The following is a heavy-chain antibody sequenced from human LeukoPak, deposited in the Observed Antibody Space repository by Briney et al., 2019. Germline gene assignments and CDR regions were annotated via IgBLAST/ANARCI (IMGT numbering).Heavy chain of an antibody. CDR3: ARGEVEWELLGFDY. CDR1: GGTFSSYA. Sequence: GSSVKVSCKASGGTFSSYAISWVRQAPGQGLEWMGRIIPILGIANHAQKFQGRVTITADKSTSTAYMELSSLRSEDTAVYYRARGEVEWELLGFDYWGQGTLVTVSS. CDR2: IIPILGIA. J-gene: IGHJ4*02. D-gene: IGHD1-26*01. V-gene: IGHV1-69*04.